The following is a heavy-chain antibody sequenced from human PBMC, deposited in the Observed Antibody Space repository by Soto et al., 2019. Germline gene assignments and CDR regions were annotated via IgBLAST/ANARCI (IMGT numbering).Heavy chain of an antibody. CDR2: IYYTGTT. J-gene: IGHJ4*02. D-gene: IGHD1-1*01. Sequence: PSETLSLTCTVSGGSVSSSFFYWSWVRQPPGQRLEWIGYIYYTGTTNYNPSLASRVAMSVDTSKKQFTLNLRSLTAADTARYYCARLTTSSGGSLFDSWGQGMLVTVSS. CDR1: GGSVSSSFFY. CDR3: ARLTTSSGGSLFDS. V-gene: IGHV4-61*01.